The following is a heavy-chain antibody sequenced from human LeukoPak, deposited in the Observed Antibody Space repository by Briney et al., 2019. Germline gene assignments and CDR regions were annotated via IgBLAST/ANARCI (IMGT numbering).Heavy chain of an antibody. CDR3: ATAISGWSSYYYMDV. D-gene: IGHD6-19*01. CDR2: IIPIFGTA. V-gene: IGHV1-69*13. CDR1: GGTFSSYA. J-gene: IGHJ6*03. Sequence: SVKVSCKASGGTFSSYAISWVRQAPGQGLEWMGGIIPIFGTANYAQKFQGRVTITADESTSTAYMELSSLRSEDTAVYYCATAISGWSSYYYMDVWGKGTTVTISS.